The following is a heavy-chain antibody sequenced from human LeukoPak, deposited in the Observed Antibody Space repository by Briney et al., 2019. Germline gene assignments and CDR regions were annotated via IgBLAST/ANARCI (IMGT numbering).Heavy chain of an antibody. CDR2: GHHIGTT. V-gene: IGHV4-39*01. CDR1: GGSINIHSYY. CDR3: AGLRCYNSGSWYVDY. D-gene: IGHD5-18*01. Sequence: SQALSLTYTVSGGSINIHSYYWGWIRQPPGKGLEWIGSGHHIGTTYSNRSLKSRVTISVDTSKTQFSLRVSSVTATEPAVYFCAGLRCYNSGSWYVDYWGQGTLVSVS. J-gene: IGHJ4*02.